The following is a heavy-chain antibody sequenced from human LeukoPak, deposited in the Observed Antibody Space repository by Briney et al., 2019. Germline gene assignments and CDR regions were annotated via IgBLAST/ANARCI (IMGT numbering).Heavy chain of an antibody. D-gene: IGHD6-19*01. CDR2: IKQDGSEK. V-gene: IGHV3-7*05. Sequence: GGSLRLSCAASGXTFSSYWMSWVRQAPGKGLEWVANIKQDGSEKYYVDSVKGRFTISRDNAKNSLYLQMNSLRPEDTAVYYCGRVGVGAVAGNYLDYWGQGTLVTVSS. CDR1: GXTFSSYW. J-gene: IGHJ4*02. CDR3: GRVGVGAVAGNYLDY.